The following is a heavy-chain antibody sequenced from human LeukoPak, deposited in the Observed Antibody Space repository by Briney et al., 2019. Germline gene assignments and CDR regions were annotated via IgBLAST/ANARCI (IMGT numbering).Heavy chain of an antibody. CDR3: ARVSIAAAGPYYFDY. J-gene: IGHJ4*02. CDR1: GGSISSSGYY. CDR2: IYYGGST. Sequence: PSETLSLTCTVSGGSISSSGYYWGWIRQPPGKGLEWIGSIYYGGSTYYNPSLKGRVTISVDTSNNQFSLKLSSVTAADTAVYYCARVSIAAAGPYYFDYWGQGTLVTVSS. D-gene: IGHD6-13*01. V-gene: IGHV4-39*07.